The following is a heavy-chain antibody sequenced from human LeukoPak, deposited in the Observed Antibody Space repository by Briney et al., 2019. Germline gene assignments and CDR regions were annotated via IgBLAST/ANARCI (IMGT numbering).Heavy chain of an antibody. J-gene: IGHJ6*02. CDR2: ISWNSGSI. D-gene: IGHD3-3*01. CDR1: GFTFDDYA. CDR3: AKDFMRGFWSGYANYYYYGMDV. V-gene: IGHV3-9*01. Sequence: GRSLRLSCAASGFTFDDYAMHWVRQAPGKGLEWVSGISWNSGSIGYADSVKGRFTISRDNAKNSLYLQMNSLRAEDTALYYCAKDFMRGFWSGYANYYYYGMDVWGQGTTVTVS.